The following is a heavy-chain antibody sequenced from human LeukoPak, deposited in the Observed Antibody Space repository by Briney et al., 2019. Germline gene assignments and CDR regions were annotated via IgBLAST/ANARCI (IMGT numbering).Heavy chain of an antibody. CDR2: TYYRSKWYN. D-gene: IGHD6-13*01. CDR3: ARGSSSNSWYFDY. V-gene: IGHV6-1*01. CDR1: GDSVSSNSAT. J-gene: IGHJ4*02. Sequence: SQTLSLTCAISGDSVSSNSATWTWIRQSPSRGLEWLGRTYYRSKWYNDYAVSVISRITINPDTSKNQFSLQLNSVTPEDTAAYYCARGSSSNSWYFDYWGQGTLVTVSS.